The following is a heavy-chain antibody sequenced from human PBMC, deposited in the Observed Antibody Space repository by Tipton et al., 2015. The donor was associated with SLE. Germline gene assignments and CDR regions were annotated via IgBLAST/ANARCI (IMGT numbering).Heavy chain of an antibody. D-gene: IGHD3-16*01. CDR3: ARDGGGFDY. J-gene: IGHJ4*02. Sequence: QSGPEVKKPGASVKVSCKPSGYTFTRYYVHWVRQAPGQGLEWMGRINPNSGDTKYAPKFQGRVTMTRDTSISTAYMALSSLGSDDTAMYYCARDGGGFDYWGQGTLVTVSS. CDR1: GYTFTRYY. CDR2: INPNSGDT. V-gene: IGHV1-2*06.